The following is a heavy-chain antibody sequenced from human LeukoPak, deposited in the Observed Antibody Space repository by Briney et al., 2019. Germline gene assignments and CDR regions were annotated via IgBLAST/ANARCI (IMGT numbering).Heavy chain of an antibody. V-gene: IGHV3-23*01. D-gene: IGHD4-17*01. CDR3: ARDLASYGDSYWYFDL. CDR2: ISGSGGST. J-gene: IGHJ2*01. CDR1: GFTFSSYA. Sequence: GGSLRLSCAASGFTFSSYAMSWVRQAPGKGLEWVSAISGSGGSTYYADSVKGRFTISRDNSKNTLYLQMNSLRAEDTAVYYCARDLASYGDSYWYFDLWGRGTLVTVSS.